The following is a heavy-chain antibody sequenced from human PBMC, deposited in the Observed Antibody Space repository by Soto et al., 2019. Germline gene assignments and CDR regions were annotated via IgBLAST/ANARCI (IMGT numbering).Heavy chain of an antibody. CDR3: ARGIAVAGTPLYYYYYGMDV. D-gene: IGHD6-19*01. Sequence: GGSLRLSCAASGFTFSSYAMHWVRQAPGKGLEWVAVISYDGSNKYYADSVKGRFTISRDNSKNTLYLQMNSLRAEDTAVYYCARGIAVAGTPLYYYYYGMDVWGQGTTVTVSS. V-gene: IGHV3-30-3*01. CDR2: ISYDGSNK. J-gene: IGHJ6*02. CDR1: GFTFSSYA.